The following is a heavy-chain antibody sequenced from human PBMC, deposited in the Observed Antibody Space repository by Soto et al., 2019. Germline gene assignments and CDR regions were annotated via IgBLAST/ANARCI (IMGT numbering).Heavy chain of an antibody. CDR3: ARLTMRYSYGTGPIDY. CDR2: IIPIFGTA. CDR1: GGTFSSYA. Sequence: SVKVSCKASGGTFSSYAISWVRQAPGQGLEWMGGIIPIFGTANYAQKFRGRVTITADESTSTAYMELSSLRSEDTAVYYCARLTMRYSYGTGPIDYWGQGTLVPVPS. V-gene: IGHV1-69*13. J-gene: IGHJ4*02. D-gene: IGHD5-18*01.